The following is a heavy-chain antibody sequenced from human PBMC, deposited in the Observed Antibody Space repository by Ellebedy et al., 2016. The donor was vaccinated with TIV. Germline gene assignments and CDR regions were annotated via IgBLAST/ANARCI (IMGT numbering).Heavy chain of an antibody. V-gene: IGHV3-15*01. J-gene: IGHJ4*02. CDR2: IKSKTDSGTR. CDR3: SAGTGKSDFDH. D-gene: IGHD7-27*01. CDR1: GFTFSDAW. Sequence: GGSLRLSCAASGFTFSDAWMSWVRQAPGKGLEWVGRIKSKTDSGTRDFAAPVKGRFLISSDDSKNTLYLQMSSLRTDDTAVYYCSAGTGKSDFDHWGQGTLVTVSS.